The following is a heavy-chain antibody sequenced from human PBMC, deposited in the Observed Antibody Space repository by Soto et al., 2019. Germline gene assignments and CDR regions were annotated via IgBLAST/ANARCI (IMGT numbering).Heavy chain of an antibody. Sequence: GESLKISCKGSGYSFTSHWICWVRQMSWKGLEWMGTIYPDDSDTRYSPSFQGQVTISADKSISTAYLQWSSLKASDTAMYYCARHMEAAAGQFYYYYGMDVWGQGTTVTAP. CDR3: ARHMEAAAGQFYYYYGMDV. J-gene: IGHJ6*02. CDR2: IYPDDSDT. CDR1: GYSFTSHW. D-gene: IGHD6-13*01. V-gene: IGHV5-51*01.